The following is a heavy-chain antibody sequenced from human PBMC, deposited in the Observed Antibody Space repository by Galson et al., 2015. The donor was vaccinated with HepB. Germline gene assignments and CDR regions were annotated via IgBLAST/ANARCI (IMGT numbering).Heavy chain of an antibody. D-gene: IGHD5-12*01. Sequence: SLRLSCAASGFTFGDYAMSWFRQDPGKGLEWVGSIRSKGYGGTTEYAASVKGRFTISRDDSKSIAYLRMNSLKIEDTAVYYCTRDRKGGYGPFDYWGQGTLVTVSS. CDR3: TRDRKGGYGPFDY. V-gene: IGHV3-49*03. J-gene: IGHJ4*02. CDR1: GFTFGDYA. CDR2: IRSKGYGGTT.